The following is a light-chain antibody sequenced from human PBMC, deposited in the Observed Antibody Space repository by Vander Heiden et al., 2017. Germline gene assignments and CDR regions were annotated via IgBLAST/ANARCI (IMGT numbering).Light chain of an antibody. Sequence: QRPGQAPRPLLYDASNIAAGIPARFSGSGDGTDFPLTISSREPEDFEVYFCQQRNKGSPEFSFGGGTKVEFK. V-gene: IGKV3-11*01. J-gene: IGKJ4*01. CDR2: DAS. CDR3: QQRNKGSPEFS.